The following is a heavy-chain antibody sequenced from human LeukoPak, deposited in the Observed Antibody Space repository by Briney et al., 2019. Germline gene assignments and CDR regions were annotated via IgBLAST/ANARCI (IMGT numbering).Heavy chain of an antibody. CDR3: VTSSRWYSYFDY. CDR2: ISYDGSNK. CDR1: GFTFSSYG. V-gene: IGHV3-30*03. D-gene: IGHD6-13*01. Sequence: GGSLRLSCAASGFTFSSYGMHWVRQAPGKGLEWVAVISYDGSNKYYADSVKGRFTISRDNSKNTLYLQMNSLRAEDTAVYYCVTSSRWYSYFDYWGQGTLVTVSS. J-gene: IGHJ4*02.